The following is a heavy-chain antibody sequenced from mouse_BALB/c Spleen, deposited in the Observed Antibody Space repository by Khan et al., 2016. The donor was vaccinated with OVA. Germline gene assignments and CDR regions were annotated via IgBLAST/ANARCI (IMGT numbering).Heavy chain of an antibody. CDR1: GYSITSDYA. Sequence: EVQLQESGPGLVKPSQSLSLTCTVTGYSITSDYAWNWIRQFPGNKLEWMGYISYSGNTKYNPSLKSRIFITRDTTKNQFFLQLKSVTTEDTATYYCARIYGGDFDYWGQGTTLTVSS. CDR2: ISYSGNT. V-gene: IGHV3-2*02. D-gene: IGHD1-1*01. J-gene: IGHJ2*01. CDR3: ARIYGGDFDY.